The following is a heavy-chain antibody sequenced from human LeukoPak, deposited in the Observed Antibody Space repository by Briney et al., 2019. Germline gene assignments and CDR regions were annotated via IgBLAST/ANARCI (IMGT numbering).Heavy chain of an antibody. D-gene: IGHD6-13*01. V-gene: IGHV4-30-4*01. CDR2: IYYSGST. CDR1: GGSISSGDYY. Sequence: SETLSLTCTVSGGSISSGDYYWSWIRQPPGKGLEWIGYIYYSGSTYYNPSLKSRVTISVDTSKNQFSLKLSSVTAADTAVYYCARESRLYSSNWQNAFDIWGQGTMVTVSS. J-gene: IGHJ3*02. CDR3: ARESRLYSSNWQNAFDI.